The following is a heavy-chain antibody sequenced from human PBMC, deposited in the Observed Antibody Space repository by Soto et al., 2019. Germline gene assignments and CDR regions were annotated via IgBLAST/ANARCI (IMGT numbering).Heavy chain of an antibody. V-gene: IGHV4-59*01. CDR2: IYYSGST. Sequence: QVQLQESGPGLVKPSETLSLTCTVSGNSISSDYWTWIRQPPGKGLEWIGYIYYSGSTNYNPSLTSRVTISVDTSKNQFSLKLSSVTAADTAVYYCARWLARGYYYGMDVWGQGTTVTVSS. CDR1: GNSISSDY. J-gene: IGHJ6*02. CDR3: ARWLARGYYYGMDV. D-gene: IGHD3-10*01.